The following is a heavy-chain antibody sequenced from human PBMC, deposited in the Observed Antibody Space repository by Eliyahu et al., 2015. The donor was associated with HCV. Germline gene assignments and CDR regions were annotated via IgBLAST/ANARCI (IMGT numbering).Heavy chain of an antibody. CDR2: IKSKTDGGTT. CDR1: GFXFSNAW. Sequence: EVQLVESGGGLVKPGGSLRLSCAASGFXFSNAWXNWVRQAPGKGLEWVGRIKSKTDGGTTDYAAPVKGRFTISRDDSKNTLYLQMNSLKTEDTAVYYCTTADTAMVRDYYYYYGMDVWGQGTTVTVSS. CDR3: TTADTAMVRDYYYYYGMDV. J-gene: IGHJ6*02. V-gene: IGHV3-15*07. D-gene: IGHD5-18*01.